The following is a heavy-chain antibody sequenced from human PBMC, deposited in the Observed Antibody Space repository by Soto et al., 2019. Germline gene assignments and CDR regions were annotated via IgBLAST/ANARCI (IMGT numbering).Heavy chain of an antibody. CDR3: ARYDFVPGHHDAFDI. Sequence: LETLSLTCTVSGGSISSSSYYLGWIRQPPGEGLEWIAYVHHSGSTNHNPSLKSRVTIPVDTSRNQFSLKLTSVIVADTAFYYCARYDFVPGHHDAFDIWGQGTMVTVS. CDR1: GGSISSSSYY. V-gene: IGHV4-61*05. CDR2: VHHSGST. D-gene: IGHD3-3*01. J-gene: IGHJ3*02.